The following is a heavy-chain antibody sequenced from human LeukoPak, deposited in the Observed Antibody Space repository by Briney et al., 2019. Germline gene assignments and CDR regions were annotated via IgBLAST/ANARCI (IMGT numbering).Heavy chain of an antibody. J-gene: IGHJ5*02. V-gene: IGHV3-23*01. D-gene: IGHD1-26*01. CDR2: ISDSGGSI. CDR1: GFTFSSYA. Sequence: GGSLRLXCAASGFTFSSYAMSWVRQAPGKGLEWVSGISDSGGSIYYAGSVKGRFTISRDNSKNTLYLQMNSLRADDTAVYYCAKAGDQGYWFDPWGQRTLVTVSS. CDR3: AKAGDQGYWFDP.